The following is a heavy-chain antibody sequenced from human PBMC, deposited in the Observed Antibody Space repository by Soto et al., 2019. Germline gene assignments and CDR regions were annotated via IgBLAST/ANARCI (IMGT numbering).Heavy chain of an antibody. CDR2: ISYSGTS. Sequence: PSATLSLTCTVSVGSLSSGGSCWSWIRQHPGKCLEWIGYISYSGTSYYNPSLKSRVSISFDTSKNQFFLKLRSVTAADTAMYYLSRDRLGTPGDFYYCGMEVWGQGPTVTVSS. CDR1: VGSLSSGGSC. J-gene: IGHJ6*02. D-gene: IGHD2-15*01. V-gene: IGHV4-31*03. CDR3: SRDRLGTPGDFYYCGMEV.